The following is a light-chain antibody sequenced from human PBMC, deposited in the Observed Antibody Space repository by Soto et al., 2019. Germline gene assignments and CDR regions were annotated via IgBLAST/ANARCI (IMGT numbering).Light chain of an antibody. Sequence: QSALTQPPSASGTPGQRVTISCSGSSSNIGSNYVYWYQQLPGTAPKLLIYRNNQRPSGVPDRFSGSKSGTSASLAISGLRSEDEADYYCAAWDDSLSVFWVFGGGTKLTVL. CDR2: RNN. J-gene: IGLJ3*02. V-gene: IGLV1-47*01. CDR1: SSNIGSNY. CDR3: AAWDDSLSVFWV.